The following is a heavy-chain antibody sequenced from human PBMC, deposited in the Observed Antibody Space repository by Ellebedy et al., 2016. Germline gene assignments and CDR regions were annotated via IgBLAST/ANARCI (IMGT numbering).Heavy chain of an antibody. Sequence: ASVKVSCKASGGTFSSYAISWVRQAPGQGLEWMGRIIPILGIANYAQKFQGRVTITADKSTSTAYMELSSLRSEDTAVYYCASAVLSSSGWYLDIGFDYWGQGTLVTVSS. J-gene: IGHJ4*02. V-gene: IGHV1-69*04. CDR2: IIPILGIA. CDR1: GGTFSSYA. CDR3: ASAVLSSSGWYLDIGFDY. D-gene: IGHD6-19*01.